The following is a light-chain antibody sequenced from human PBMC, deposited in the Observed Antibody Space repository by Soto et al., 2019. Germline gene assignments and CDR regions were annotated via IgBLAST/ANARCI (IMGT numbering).Light chain of an antibody. CDR3: TSFAGMNNFVV. CDR2: GNG. J-gene: IGLJ2*01. CDR1: SSNIGAGHD. V-gene: IGLV1-40*01. Sequence: QSVLTQPPSVSGAPGQRVTISCTGSSSNIGAGHDVHWYQHLPGTAPKLLIYGNGNRPSGVPDRFSGSKSGTSASLAITGLQAEDEADYYCTSFAGMNNFVVFGGGTKVTVL.